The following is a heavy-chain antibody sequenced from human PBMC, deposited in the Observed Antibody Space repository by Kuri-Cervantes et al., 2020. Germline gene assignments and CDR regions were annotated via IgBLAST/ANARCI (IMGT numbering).Heavy chain of an antibody. J-gene: IGHJ2*01. Sequence: SETLSLTCTVSGGSISSYYWSWIRQPPGKGLEWIGYIYYSGSTNYNPSLKSPVTISVDTSKNQFSLKLSSVTAADTAVYYCARGLDYYGSGSSYWYFDLWGRGTLVTVSS. CDR3: ARGLDYYGSGSSYWYFDL. CDR1: GGSISSYY. CDR2: IYYSGST. D-gene: IGHD3-10*01. V-gene: IGHV4-59*01.